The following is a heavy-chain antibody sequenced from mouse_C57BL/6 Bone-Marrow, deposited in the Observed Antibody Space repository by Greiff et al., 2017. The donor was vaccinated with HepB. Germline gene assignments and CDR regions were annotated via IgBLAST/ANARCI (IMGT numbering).Heavy chain of an antibody. CDR2: ISGGGGNT. CDR3: ARQGFITTVVATRYFDV. Sequence: EVQRVESGGGLVKPGGSLKLSCAASGFTFSSYTMSWVRQTPEKRLEWVATISGGGGNTYYPDSVKGRFTISRDNAKNTLYLQMSSLRSEDTALYYCARQGFITTVVATRYFDVWGTGTTVTVSS. V-gene: IGHV5-9*01. D-gene: IGHD1-1*01. J-gene: IGHJ1*03. CDR1: GFTFSSYT.